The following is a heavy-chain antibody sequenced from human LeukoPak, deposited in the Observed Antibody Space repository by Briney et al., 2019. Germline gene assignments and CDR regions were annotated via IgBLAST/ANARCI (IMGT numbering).Heavy chain of an antibody. CDR2: INTDATNT. CDR3: ARASPQQAFLFDY. Sequence: PGGSLRLSCAASGFTVSQHWMHWVRQVPGKGLVWVSRINTDATNTNYADSVKGRFTISRDNAKYSLYLQMNSLRAEDTAIYYCARASPQQAFLFDYWGQGTLVTVSS. J-gene: IGHJ4*02. CDR1: GFTVSQHW. V-gene: IGHV3-74*01. D-gene: IGHD1/OR15-1a*01.